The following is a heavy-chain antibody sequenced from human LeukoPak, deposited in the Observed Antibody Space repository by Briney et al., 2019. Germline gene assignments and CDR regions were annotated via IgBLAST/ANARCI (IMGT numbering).Heavy chain of an antibody. J-gene: IGHJ4*02. D-gene: IGHD2-15*01. Sequence: SETLSLTCTVSGDSINSRTYYWGWIRQPPGKGLEWIGSVYYSGTTHYNPSLRSRVTISVDTSKNQFSLKLSSVTAADTAVYYCARGQVAPYYFDYWGQGTLVTVSS. V-gene: IGHV4-39*07. CDR1: GDSINSRTYY. CDR2: VYYSGTT. CDR3: ARGQVAPYYFDY.